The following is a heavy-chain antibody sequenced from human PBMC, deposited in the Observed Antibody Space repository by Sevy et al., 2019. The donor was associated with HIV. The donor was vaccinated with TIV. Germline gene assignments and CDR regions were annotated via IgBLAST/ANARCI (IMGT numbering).Heavy chain of an antibody. V-gene: IGHV3-30*04. CDR2: IAYDGSNK. CDR3: ARPRFLEWLSSAAFDI. Sequence: GGSLKLSCTASGFVFSSYAMHWVRQAPGKGLEWVAFIAYDGSNKNYADSVKGRFTLSRDNSKNTLYLQMNSLGAEDTAVYYCARPRFLEWLSSAAFDIWGQGTMVTVSS. J-gene: IGHJ3*02. CDR1: GFVFSSYA. D-gene: IGHD3-3*01.